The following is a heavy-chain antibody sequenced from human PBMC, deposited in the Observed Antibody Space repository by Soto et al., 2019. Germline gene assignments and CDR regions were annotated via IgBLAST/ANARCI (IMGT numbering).Heavy chain of an antibody. J-gene: IGHJ1*01. V-gene: IGHV3-30-3*01. Sequence: PGGSLRLSCAASGFTFSSYAMHWVRQAPGKGLEWVAVISYDGSNKYYADSVKGRFTISRDNSKNTLYLQMNSLRAEDTAVYYCAREPEYYDSRDAEYFQHWGQGTLVTVSS. CDR1: GFTFSSYA. CDR2: ISYDGSNK. CDR3: AREPEYYDSRDAEYFQH. D-gene: IGHD3-22*01.